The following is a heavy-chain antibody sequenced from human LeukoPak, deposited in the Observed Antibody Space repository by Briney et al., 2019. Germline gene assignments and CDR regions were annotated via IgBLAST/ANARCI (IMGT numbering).Heavy chain of an antibody. V-gene: IGHV1-69*13. CDR2: IIPIFGTA. CDR3: ARDRRTYYTGSGSYYKVGRLDF. J-gene: IGHJ4*02. CDR1: GGTFSSYA. D-gene: IGHD3-10*01. Sequence: SVKVSCKASGGTFSSYAISWVRQAPGQGLEWMGGIIPIFGTANYAQKFQGRVTMTADESTNTAYMELSGLTSEDTAVYYCARDRRTYYTGSGSYYKVGRLDFWGQGTLITVSS.